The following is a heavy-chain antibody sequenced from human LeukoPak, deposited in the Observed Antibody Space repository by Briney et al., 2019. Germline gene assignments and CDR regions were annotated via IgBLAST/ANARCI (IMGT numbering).Heavy chain of an antibody. V-gene: IGHV3-48*03. D-gene: IGHD3-10*01. Sequence: GGSLRLSCAASGFTFSRYEMNWVRQAPGKGLEWISYISSSNTIYYADSVKGRFTISRDNANNSLYLQMNSLRAEDTAVYYCARDHYYGSGSFDYWGQGTLVTVSS. CDR1: GFTFSRYE. CDR2: ISSSNTI. J-gene: IGHJ4*02. CDR3: ARDHYYGSGSFDY.